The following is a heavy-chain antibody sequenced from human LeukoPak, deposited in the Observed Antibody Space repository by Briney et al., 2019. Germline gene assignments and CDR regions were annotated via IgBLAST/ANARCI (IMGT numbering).Heavy chain of an antibody. J-gene: IGHJ6*03. Sequence: GGSLRLSCAASGFTFDDYAMHWVRQAPGKGLEWVSGISWNSGSIGYADSVKGRFTISRDNAKNSLYLQMNSLRAEDTAVYYCARDLSNYAYYYYYMGVWGKGTTVTVSS. CDR2: ISWNSGSI. D-gene: IGHD4-11*01. CDR3: ARDLSNYAYYYYYMGV. CDR1: GFTFDDYA. V-gene: IGHV3-9*01.